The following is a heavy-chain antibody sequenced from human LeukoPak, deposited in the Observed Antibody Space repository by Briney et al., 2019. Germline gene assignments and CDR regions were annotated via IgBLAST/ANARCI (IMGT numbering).Heavy chain of an antibody. V-gene: IGHV1-46*01. Sequence: ASVKVSCKASGYTFTSYYIHWVRQAPGQGLEWMGIINPSGGSTIYAQKFQGRVTMTRDMSTSTVYMELSSLRSEDTAVYHCARDGSSSGWFDPWGQGTLVTVSS. J-gene: IGHJ5*02. D-gene: IGHD6-6*01. CDR2: INPSGGST. CDR1: GYTFTSYY. CDR3: ARDGSSSGWFDP.